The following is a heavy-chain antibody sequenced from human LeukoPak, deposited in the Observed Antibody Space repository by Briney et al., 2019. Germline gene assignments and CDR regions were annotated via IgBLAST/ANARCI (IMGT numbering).Heavy chain of an antibody. J-gene: IGHJ4*02. V-gene: IGHV1-69*13. CDR3: ARDLEGCSSTSCLYY. CDR2: IIPIFGTA. CDR1: GGTFSSYA. Sequence: ASVKVSCKASGGTFSSYAISWVRQAPGQGLEWMGGIIPIFGTANYAQKFQGRVTITADESTSTAYMELSSLRSEDTAVYYCARDLEGCSSTSCLYYWGQGTLVTVSS. D-gene: IGHD2-2*01.